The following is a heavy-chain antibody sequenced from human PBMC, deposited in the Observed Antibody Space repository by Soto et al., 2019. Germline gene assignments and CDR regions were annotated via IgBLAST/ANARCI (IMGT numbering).Heavy chain of an antibody. V-gene: IGHV4-34*01. CDR3: ASKDYGDSNFDY. CDR2: INHSGST. CDR1: GGSFSGYY. J-gene: IGHJ4*02. Sequence: QVQLQQWGAGLLKPSETLSLTCAVYGGSFSGYYWSWIRQPPGKVLEWIGEINHSGSTNYNPSRKVRVTISVDTSKHHYSLNLSSVTAADTAVYYCASKDYGDSNFDYWGQGTLVTVSS. D-gene: IGHD4-17*01.